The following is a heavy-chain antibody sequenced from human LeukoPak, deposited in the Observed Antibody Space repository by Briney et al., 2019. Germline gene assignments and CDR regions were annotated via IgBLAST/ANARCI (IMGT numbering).Heavy chain of an antibody. CDR2: ISSSSSTI. V-gene: IGHV3-48*01. CDR3: ARDPHYYDSSGYRIQFDY. Sequence: GGSLRLSCAASGFTFSSYSMNWVRQAPGKGLEWVSYISSSSSTIYYADSVKGRFTISRDNAKNSLYLQMNSLSAEDTAVYYCARDPHYYDSSGYRIQFDYWGQGTLVTVSS. D-gene: IGHD3-22*01. CDR1: GFTFSSYS. J-gene: IGHJ4*02.